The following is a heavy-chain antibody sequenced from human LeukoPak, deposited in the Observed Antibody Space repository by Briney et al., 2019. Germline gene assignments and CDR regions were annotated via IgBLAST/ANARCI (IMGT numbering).Heavy chain of an antibody. Sequence: SETLSLTCTVSGGSISSYYWSWIRQPPGKGLEWIGYIYYSGSTNYNPSLKSRVTISVDTSKNQFSLKLSSVAAADTAVYYCARRYCSGGSCGYFDYWGQGTLVTVSS. D-gene: IGHD2-15*01. J-gene: IGHJ4*02. CDR2: IYYSGST. V-gene: IGHV4-59*08. CDR1: GGSISSYY. CDR3: ARRYCSGGSCGYFDY.